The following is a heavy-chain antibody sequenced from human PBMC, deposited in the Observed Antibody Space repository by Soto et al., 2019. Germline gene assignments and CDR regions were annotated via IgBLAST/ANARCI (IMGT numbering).Heavy chain of an antibody. Sequence: PXESLKISWKCSGYSFTSYLITWVLQMPGKGLEWMGRIDPSDSYTNYSPSFQGHVTISADKSISTAYLQWSSLKASDTAMYYCARHEKGTMIVVVNGMDVWGQGTTVTVSS. V-gene: IGHV5-10-1*01. D-gene: IGHD3-22*01. J-gene: IGHJ6*02. CDR1: GYSFTSYL. CDR3: ARHEKGTMIVVVNGMDV. CDR2: IDPSDSYT.